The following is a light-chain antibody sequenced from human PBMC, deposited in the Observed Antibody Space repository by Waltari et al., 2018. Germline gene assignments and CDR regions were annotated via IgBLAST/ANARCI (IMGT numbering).Light chain of an antibody. CDR2: GAS. CDR1: QSISSY. V-gene: IGKV3-11*01. J-gene: IGKJ3*01. CDR3: QQRSKSFT. Sequence: EIVLKHSPATLSLSPGDTATLSCRASQSISSYLAWYQQKPGQAPRLLIYGASTRATGIPARFSGSGSVTDFTLTISSLEPEDFAIYYCQQRSKSFTFGPGTKVDIK.